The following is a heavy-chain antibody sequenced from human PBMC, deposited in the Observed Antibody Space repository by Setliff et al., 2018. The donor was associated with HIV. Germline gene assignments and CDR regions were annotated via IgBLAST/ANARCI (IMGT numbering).Heavy chain of an antibody. CDR3: SKQGRGFFAAGSVDC. Sequence: LRLSCSASGFSFTIYAMSWVRQVPGRGLEWVSSISANVGTTYFADSVQGRFTISRDDSANILYLHMNSLRVDDTAIYYCSKQGRGFFAAGSVDCWGRGTLVTVSS. D-gene: IGHD6-13*01. CDR2: ISANVGTT. CDR1: GFSFTIYA. V-gene: IGHV3-23*01. J-gene: IGHJ4*02.